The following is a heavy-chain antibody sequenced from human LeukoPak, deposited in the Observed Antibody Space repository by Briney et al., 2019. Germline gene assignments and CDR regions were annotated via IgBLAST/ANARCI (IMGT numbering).Heavy chain of an antibody. Sequence: ASVKVSCKASGYTFTTYGITWVRQAPGQGLEWVGWMNPNSGNTGYAQKFQGRVTMTRNTSISTAYMELSSLRSEDTAVYYCARTYRSLYYYYYYMDVWGKGTTVTISS. D-gene: IGHD6-19*01. CDR2: MNPNSGNT. CDR3: ARTYRSLYYYYYYMDV. CDR1: GYTFTTYG. J-gene: IGHJ6*03. V-gene: IGHV1-8*02.